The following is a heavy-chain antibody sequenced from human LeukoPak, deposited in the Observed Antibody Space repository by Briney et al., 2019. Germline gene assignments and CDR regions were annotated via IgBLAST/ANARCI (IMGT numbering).Heavy chain of an antibody. V-gene: IGHV4-39*01. Sequence: PGGSLRLSCAASGVTFSSYWMSWVRQPPGKGLEWIGSIYYSGSTYYNPSLKSRVTISVDTSKNQFSLKLSSVTAADTAVYYCARPGGELPNDWGQGTLVTVSS. CDR2: IYYSGST. CDR3: ARPGGELPND. CDR1: GVTFSSYW. D-gene: IGHD1-26*01. J-gene: IGHJ4*02.